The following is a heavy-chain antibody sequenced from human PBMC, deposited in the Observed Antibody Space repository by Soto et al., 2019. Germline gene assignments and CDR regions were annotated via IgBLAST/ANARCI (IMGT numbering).Heavy chain of an antibody. Sequence: GGSLRLSCAASGFTFSSYGMHWVRQAPGKGLEWVAVIWYDGSNEYYADSVKGRFTISRDNSKNTLYLQMNSLRAEDTAVYYCASSPHDYSNYRTNDYYYMDVWGKGTTVTVSS. CDR1: GFTFSSYG. CDR3: ASSPHDYSNYRTNDYYYMDV. V-gene: IGHV3-33*01. D-gene: IGHD4-4*01. J-gene: IGHJ6*03. CDR2: IWYDGSNE.